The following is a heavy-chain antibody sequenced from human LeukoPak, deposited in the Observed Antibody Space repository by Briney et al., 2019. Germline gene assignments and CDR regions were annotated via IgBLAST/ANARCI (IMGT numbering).Heavy chain of an antibody. Sequence: GGSLRLSCEASGFTFTRFGMHWVRQAPGKGLEWVAIIWYDGTNKYYADSVKGRFTISRDNSKNTVYLQMNSLRAEDTAVYYCARDWKTTSFDYWGHGTLVTVSS. V-gene: IGHV3-33*08. CDR3: ARDWKTTSFDY. CDR2: IWYDGTNK. D-gene: IGHD4-11*01. J-gene: IGHJ4*01. CDR1: GFTFTRFG.